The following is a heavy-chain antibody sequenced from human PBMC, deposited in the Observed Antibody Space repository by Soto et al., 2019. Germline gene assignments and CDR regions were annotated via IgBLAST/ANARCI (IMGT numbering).Heavy chain of an antibody. V-gene: IGHV1-2*02. D-gene: IGHD3-3*01. Sequence: QLHLVQSGAVVKKPGASVTVSCSASGYPVTAYYMHWVRQAPGRGLEWMGGINPATGAAKYTQTFQGRGTRTRDTSTSTVFMELRGRTSGDTAVFYFARGGGVGVAGSAAFDMWGQGTLVTVSS. CDR1: GYPVTAYY. CDR2: INPATGAA. CDR3: ARGGGVGVAGSAAFDM. J-gene: IGHJ3*02.